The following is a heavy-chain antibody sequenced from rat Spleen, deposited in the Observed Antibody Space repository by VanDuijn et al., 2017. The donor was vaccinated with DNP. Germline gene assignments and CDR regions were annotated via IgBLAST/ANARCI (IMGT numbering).Heavy chain of an antibody. Sequence: QVQLKESGPGLVQPSQTLSLTCTVSGFSLTAHNVHWVRQPTGKGLEWMGIMWSGGSADYNSALKSRLSISRDTSKSQVFLKMNSVQTEDTAMYFCARWDYDGWFAYWGHGVMVTVSS. CDR1: GFSLTAHN. CDR2: MWSGGSA. CDR3: ARWDYDGWFAY. V-gene: IGHV2-30*01. J-gene: IGHJ2*01. D-gene: IGHD1-12*03.